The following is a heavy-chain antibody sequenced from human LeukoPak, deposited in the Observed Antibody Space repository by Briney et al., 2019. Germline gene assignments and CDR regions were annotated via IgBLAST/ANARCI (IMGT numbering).Heavy chain of an antibody. CDR3: ARGEPVEYHDFWSGSRNYYGMDV. D-gene: IGHD3-3*01. Sequence: GASVKVSCKTSGGTFISSAVSWVRQAPGQGLEWVGGIIPIFGTPNYAPKFLGRVTITADESTSTGYMELTSLRSEDTAVYYCARGEPVEYHDFWSGSRNYYGMDVWGQGTTVTVPS. J-gene: IGHJ6*02. CDR2: IIPIFGTP. CDR1: GGTFISSA. V-gene: IGHV1-69*13.